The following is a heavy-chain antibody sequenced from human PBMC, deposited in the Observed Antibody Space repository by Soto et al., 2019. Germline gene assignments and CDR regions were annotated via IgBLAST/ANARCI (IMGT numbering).Heavy chain of an antibody. D-gene: IGHD2-15*01. J-gene: IGHJ5*02. CDR2: IYYSGST. CDR3: ARLVSWFDP. CDR1: GGTIRSYY. V-gene: IGHV4-59*08. Sequence: PXXTLSLSNTVSGGTIRSYYWRWIRKPPGKGLEWIGYIYYSGSTNYNPSLKSRVTISVDTSRNQFSLKLSSVTAADTAVYYCARLVSWFDPWGQGTLVTVSS.